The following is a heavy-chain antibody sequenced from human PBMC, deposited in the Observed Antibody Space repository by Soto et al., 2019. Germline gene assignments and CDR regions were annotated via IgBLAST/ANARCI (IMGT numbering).Heavy chain of an antibody. CDR2: ISSIGSTI. V-gene: IGHV3-48*03. CDR1: GFTFSSYE. D-gene: IGHD1-20*01. Sequence: PGGSLRLSCAASGFTFSSYEMNWVRQAPGKGLEWVSYISSIGSTIYYADSLKGRFTISRENAKNSLYLQMNSLRAEDTAVYYCALLTGTTDFDYWGQGTLVTVS. J-gene: IGHJ4*02. CDR3: ALLTGTTDFDY.